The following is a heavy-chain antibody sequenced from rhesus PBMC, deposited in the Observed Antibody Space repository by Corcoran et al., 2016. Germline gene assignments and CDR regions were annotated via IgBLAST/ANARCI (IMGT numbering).Heavy chain of an antibody. CDR2: INPSNGNT. J-gene: IGHJ3*01. V-gene: IGHV1S9*01. D-gene: IGHD6-25*01. Sequence: AEVKKPGASVKLSCKASGYTFTRYYINWVRQAPEQVLDWMGWINPSNGNTGYAQKFQGRVTMTRDTSTSTAYMELNSLRSEDTAVYYCARGGYSGSWSLDAFDFWGQGLRVTVSS. CDR3: ARGGYSGSWSLDAFDF. CDR1: GYTFTRYY.